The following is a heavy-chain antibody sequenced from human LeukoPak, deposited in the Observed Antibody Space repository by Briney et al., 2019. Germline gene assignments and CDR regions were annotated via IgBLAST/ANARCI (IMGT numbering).Heavy chain of an antibody. D-gene: IGHD5-12*01. Sequence: GASVKVSCKASGYTFTAYFMHWVRQAPGQGLEWMGWIDPSSGDTKYAQNFQGRVTLTRDTSISTAYMELSSLTSGDTAVYFCARDGDSGYHYHDWFAPWGQGTLVTVSS. V-gene: IGHV1-2*02. CDR1: GYTFTAYF. CDR2: IDPSSGDT. CDR3: ARDGDSGYHYHDWFAP. J-gene: IGHJ5*02.